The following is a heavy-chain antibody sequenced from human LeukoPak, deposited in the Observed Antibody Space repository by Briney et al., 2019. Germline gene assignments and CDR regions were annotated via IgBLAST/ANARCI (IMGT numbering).Heavy chain of an antibody. CDR1: GFSFTSSW. Sequence: RPGGSLRLSCVASGFSFTSSWMTWVRQAPGKGLERVANIAGDESQKRYMDSVKGRFTISRDNAKNSLYLQLNSLRAEDTAIYYCVRDLSPVSDRNVWYDALDIWGQGTMVTVSS. CDR3: VRDLSPVSDRNVWYDALDI. CDR2: IAGDESQK. D-gene: IGHD1-1*01. V-gene: IGHV3-7*01. J-gene: IGHJ3*02.